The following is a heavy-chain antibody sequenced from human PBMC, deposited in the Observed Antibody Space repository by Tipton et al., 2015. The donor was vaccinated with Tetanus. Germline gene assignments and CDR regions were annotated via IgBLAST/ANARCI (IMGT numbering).Heavy chain of an antibody. J-gene: IGHJ4*02. CDR1: GGSIRSGSSYY. V-gene: IGHV4-39*01. CDR2: IYYSGST. D-gene: IGHD3-10*01. Sequence: TLSLTCTVSGGSIRSGSSYYWSWIRQPPGKALEWIGSIYYSGSTFYHPSLQSRVTISVDTSKNQFSLRLSSVTAADTAVYFCARHPPPYYYGSGSYLDYWGQGTLVTVSS. CDR3: ARHPPPYYYGSGSYLDY.